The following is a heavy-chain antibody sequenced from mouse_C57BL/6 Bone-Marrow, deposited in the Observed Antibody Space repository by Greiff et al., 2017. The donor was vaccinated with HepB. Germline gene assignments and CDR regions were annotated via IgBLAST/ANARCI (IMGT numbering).Heavy chain of an antibody. V-gene: IGHV14-4*01. CDR1: GFNIKDDY. CDR2: IDPENGDT. Sequence: VQLQQSGAELVRPGASVKLSCTASGFNIKDDYMHWVKQRPEQGLEWIGWIDPENGDTEYASKFQGKATITADTSSNTAYMLLSSLTSEDTAVYYCTTWDGKAEFAYWGQGTLVTVSA. D-gene: IGHD2-1*01. CDR3: TTWDGKAEFAY. J-gene: IGHJ3*01.